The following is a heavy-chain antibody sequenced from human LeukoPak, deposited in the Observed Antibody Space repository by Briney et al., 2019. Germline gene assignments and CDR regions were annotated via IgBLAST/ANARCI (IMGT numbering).Heavy chain of an antibody. CDR3: ASGSGTYSPDY. D-gene: IGHD1-26*01. V-gene: IGHV1-2*02. Sequence: ASVKVSCKAAGYSFTGYYMHWVRQAPGQGLEWMGWINHNSGGTNYAQKFQGRVTMTRDTSINTAYMELSRLGSDDTAVYFCASGSGTYSPDYWGQGTLVTVSS. CDR2: INHNSGGT. CDR1: GYSFTGYY. J-gene: IGHJ4*02.